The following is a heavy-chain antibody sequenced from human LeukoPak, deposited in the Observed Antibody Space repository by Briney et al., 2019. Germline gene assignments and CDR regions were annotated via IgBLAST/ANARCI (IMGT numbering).Heavy chain of an antibody. CDR3: ARGNFNGGIDY. CDR1: GFTFSSYW. V-gene: IGHV3-74*01. J-gene: IGHJ4*02. Sequence: GGSLRLSCAASGFTFSSYWMHWVRQAPGKGLVWVSRISTDGRSAKYADFVEGRFTISRDNAKNTLYLQMNSLRAEDTAAYYCARGNFNGGIDYWGQGTLVTVSS. CDR2: ISTDGRSA.